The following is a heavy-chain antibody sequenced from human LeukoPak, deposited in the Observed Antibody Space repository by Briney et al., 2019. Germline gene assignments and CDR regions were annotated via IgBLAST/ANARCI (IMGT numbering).Heavy chain of an antibody. V-gene: IGHV3-23*01. D-gene: IGHD3-3*01. J-gene: IGHJ4*02. Sequence: GGSLRLSCAASGFTFSSYAMSWVRQAPGKGLEWVSAISGSGGSTYYADSVKGRFTVSRDNSKNTLYLQMNSLRAEDTAVYYCAKDADRRFLEWFPIDYWGQGTLVTVSS. CDR2: ISGSGGST. CDR3: AKDADRRFLEWFPIDY. CDR1: GFTFSSYA.